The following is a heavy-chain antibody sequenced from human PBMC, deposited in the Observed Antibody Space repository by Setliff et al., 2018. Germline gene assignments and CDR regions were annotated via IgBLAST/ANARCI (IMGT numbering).Heavy chain of an antibody. D-gene: IGHD1-1*01. J-gene: IGHJ5*02. CDR1: GYSFSTCW. CDR2: IFPDDSDA. CDR3: VRAPVPRTTRGWFDP. Sequence: PGESLKISCKGSGYSFSTCWIGWVRQMPGKGLEWMGLIFPDDSDARYTPSFQGRVTMSVDKSINIAYLQWSSLRASDTAVYYCVRAPVPRTTRGWFDPWGQGTLVTVSS. V-gene: IGHV5-51*01.